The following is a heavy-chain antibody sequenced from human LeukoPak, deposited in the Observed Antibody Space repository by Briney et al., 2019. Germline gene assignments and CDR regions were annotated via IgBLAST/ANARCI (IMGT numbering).Heavy chain of an antibody. CDR3: AKDPGTVTTYFGYYFDY. J-gene: IGHJ4*02. V-gene: IGHV3-23*01. CDR1: GFTFSSHA. D-gene: IGHD4-17*01. CDR2: ISVTGGNT. Sequence: GGSLRLSCAASGFTFSSHAMNWVRQAPGKGLEWVSAISVTGGNTYYADSVKGRFTTSRDNSKYTVYLQMNSLRAEDTAVYYCAKDPGTVTTYFGYYFDYWGQGTLVTVSA.